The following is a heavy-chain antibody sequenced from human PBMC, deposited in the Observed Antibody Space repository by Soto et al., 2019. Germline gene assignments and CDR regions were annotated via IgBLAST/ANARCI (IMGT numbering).Heavy chain of an antibody. V-gene: IGHV3-30*18. J-gene: IGHJ4*02. CDR2: VSYDGNNE. CDR1: GFTFSSYG. CDR3: AKTITTPAVSSYSRDSTGRGALIDY. D-gene: IGHD3-3*01. Sequence: QVQLVESRGGVVQPGRSLRLSCAASGFTFSSYGMHWVRQAPGKGLEWVAVVSYDGNNEYYADSVKDRFTISRDNSKNTLYLQMNSLRAEDTAMYYCAKTITTPAVSSYSRDSTGRGALIDYWGQGTLVIVSS.